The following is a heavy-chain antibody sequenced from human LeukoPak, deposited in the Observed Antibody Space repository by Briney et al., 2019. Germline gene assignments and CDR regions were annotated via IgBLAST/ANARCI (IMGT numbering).Heavy chain of an antibody. CDR2: ITASGTAM. Sequence: GGSLRLSCAASGFTVSSNYMSWVRQAPGKGLEWVSHITASGTAMFYADSVKGRFTISRDNAKNSLYLQMNSLRDEDTAVYYCASSGSYRFDYWGRGTLVTVSS. J-gene: IGHJ4*02. CDR3: ASSGSYRFDY. D-gene: IGHD1-26*01. CDR1: GFTVSSNY. V-gene: IGHV3-48*02.